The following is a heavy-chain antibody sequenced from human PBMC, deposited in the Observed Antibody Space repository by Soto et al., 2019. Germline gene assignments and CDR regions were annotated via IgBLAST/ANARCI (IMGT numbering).Heavy chain of an antibody. CDR1: GFTFSSYA. CDR3: SNRDNSNYGGFFDY. D-gene: IGHD4-4*01. CDR2: ISGSGSST. Sequence: EVQLLESGGGLVQPGGSLRLSCADSGFTFSSYAMSWVRQAPGKGLEWVSTISGSGSSTYYADSVKGRFTISRDNSKNTLYLQMNSLRAEDTAIYYCSNRDNSNYGGFFDYWGQGTVVTVSS. V-gene: IGHV3-23*01. J-gene: IGHJ4*02.